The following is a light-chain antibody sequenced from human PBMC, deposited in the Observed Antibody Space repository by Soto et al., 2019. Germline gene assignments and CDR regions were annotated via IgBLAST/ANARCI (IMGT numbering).Light chain of an antibody. V-gene: IGKV1-39*01. CDR1: KRISNH. Sequence: DIQMTQSPSSLAVSGEDRGIITSRASKRISNHLKWYQQKPGKAPKLLIFAASSLQSGVPSRFSGSRSGPDFTLTISRLQPEDFATYYCQQSYSSPPTFGQGTKVDI. CDR2: AAS. J-gene: IGKJ1*01. CDR3: QQSYSSPPT.